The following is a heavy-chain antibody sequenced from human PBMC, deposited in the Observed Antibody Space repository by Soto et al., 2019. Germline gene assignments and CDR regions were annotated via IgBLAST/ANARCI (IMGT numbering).Heavy chain of an antibody. D-gene: IGHD3-22*01. CDR2: IYYTGNT. Sequence: QLQLQESGPGLVKPSETLSLTCTVSGGSISNSNYYWGWIRQPPGKGLEWIGSIYYTGNTYYNPSLKGRVTIPVDTSKNQFSLKLGSVTASDTAVYFCGRHSTWLLLSDYWGQGTLVTVSS. V-gene: IGHV4-39*01. CDR3: GRHSTWLLLSDY. J-gene: IGHJ4*02. CDR1: GGSISNSNYY.